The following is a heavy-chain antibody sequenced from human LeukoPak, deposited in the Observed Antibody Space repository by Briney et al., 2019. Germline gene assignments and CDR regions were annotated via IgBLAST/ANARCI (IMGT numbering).Heavy chain of an antibody. V-gene: IGHV3-7*03. Sequence: GGSLRLSCAASGFTFSSYGMHWVRQAPGKGLEWVANIKQDGSEKYYVDSVKGRFTISRDNAKNSLYLQMNSLRAEDTALYYCAKDIGNYYGSGSSTHFDYWGQGTLVTVSS. J-gene: IGHJ4*02. CDR2: IKQDGSEK. CDR3: AKDIGNYYGSGSSTHFDY. CDR1: GFTFSSYG. D-gene: IGHD3-10*01.